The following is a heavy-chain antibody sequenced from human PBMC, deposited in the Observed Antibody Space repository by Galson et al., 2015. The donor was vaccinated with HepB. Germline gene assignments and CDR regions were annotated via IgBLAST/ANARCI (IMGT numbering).Heavy chain of an antibody. Sequence: SLRLSCAASGFTFSSYAMHWVRQAPGKGLEWVAVISYDGSNKYYADSVKGRFTISRDNSKNTLYLQMNSLRAEDTAVYYCAEGNWGSPFDYWGQGTLVTVSS. J-gene: IGHJ4*02. CDR1: GFTFSSYA. CDR2: ISYDGSNK. D-gene: IGHD7-27*01. CDR3: AEGNWGSPFDY. V-gene: IGHV3-30*04.